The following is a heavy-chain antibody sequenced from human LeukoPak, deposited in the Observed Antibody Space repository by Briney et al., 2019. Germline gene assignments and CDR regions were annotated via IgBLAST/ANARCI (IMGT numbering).Heavy chain of an antibody. V-gene: IGHV3-48*02. J-gene: IGHJ4*02. D-gene: IGHD2-2*01. CDR1: GSSFSDYS. CDR3: ARAAYASSPDY. Sequence: GGSLRLSCAASGSSFSDYSMTWVRPAPGKGLEWVSYISPTSIDISYADSVKGRFTISRDNDKNSLYLQMNILRYEDTALYYCARAAYASSPDYWGQGTLVTVSS. CDR2: ISPTSIDI.